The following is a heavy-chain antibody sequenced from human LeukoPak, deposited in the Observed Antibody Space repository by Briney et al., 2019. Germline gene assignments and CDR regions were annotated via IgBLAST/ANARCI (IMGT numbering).Heavy chain of an antibody. CDR2: IWYDGSNK. CDR1: GFTFSDYY. D-gene: IGHD3-22*01. Sequence: GGSLRLSCAASGFTFSDYYMSWIRQAPGKGLEWVAVIWYDGSNKYYADSVKGRFTISRDNSKNTLYLQMNSLRAEDTAVYYCARGSGYYDSSGYYNWFDPWGQGTLVTVSS. CDR3: ARGSGYYDSSGYYNWFDP. V-gene: IGHV3-33*08. J-gene: IGHJ5*02.